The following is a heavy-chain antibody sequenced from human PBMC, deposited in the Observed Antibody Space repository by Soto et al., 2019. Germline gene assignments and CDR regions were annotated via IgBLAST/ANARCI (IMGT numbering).Heavy chain of an antibody. J-gene: IGHJ5*02. D-gene: IGHD6-19*01. Sequence: AASVKVSCKASGYICTNYGISWVRQAPGQGLEWMGWISAYNGNTDYAQKFQGRVTMATDTSTNTAYMELRSLRSDDTAVYYCARDRLVSSGWYILGDYNWFDPWGQGTQVTVSS. CDR3: ARDRLVSSGWYILGDYNWFDP. V-gene: IGHV1-18*04. CDR2: ISAYNGNT. CDR1: GYICTNYG.